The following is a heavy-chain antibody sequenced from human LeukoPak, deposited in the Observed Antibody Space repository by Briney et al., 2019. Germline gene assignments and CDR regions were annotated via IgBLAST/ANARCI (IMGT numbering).Heavy chain of an antibody. CDR2: MYHGGSA. CDR1: SGSISRYY. V-gene: IGHV4-59*01. CDR3: ARVRGQLWPPDY. Sequence: PSETLSLTCTVSSGSISRYYWSWIRQSPGKALEWIGYMYHGGSAHYSPSLKSRVTISIDTSKNQISLKVASVTAADTAVYFCARVRGQLWPPDYWGQGTQVIVSS. D-gene: IGHD1-1*01. J-gene: IGHJ4*02.